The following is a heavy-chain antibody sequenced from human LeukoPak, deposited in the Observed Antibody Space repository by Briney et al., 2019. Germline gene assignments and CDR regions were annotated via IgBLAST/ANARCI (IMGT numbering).Heavy chain of an antibody. CDR1: GGSLSSYY. CDR3: ARCSGSGSYYQDV. CDR2: IYTSGST. Sequence: PSETPSPPRTVSGGSLSSYYWSLIRQPARKGLEWVGRIYTSGSTNYNPSLKSRVTMSVDTSKNQFSLKLSSVTAADTAVYYCARCSGSGSYYQDVWGQGTTVTVSS. J-gene: IGHJ6*02. V-gene: IGHV4-4*07. D-gene: IGHD3-10*01.